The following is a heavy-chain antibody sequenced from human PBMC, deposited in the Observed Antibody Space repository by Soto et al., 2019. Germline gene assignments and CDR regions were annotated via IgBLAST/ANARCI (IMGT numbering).Heavy chain of an antibody. CDR3: ARAGAALVRGSIGGFDY. V-gene: IGHV4-34*01. CDR1: GGAFNGYY. Sequence: QVHLQQWGAGLLKPSETLSLTCAVNGGAFNGYYWTWIRQSPGKGMQWIGEINHSGTVDYNPSLKSRVTFSIDTSKKQCSLPLTSVTAADTAVYYFARAGAALVRGSIGGFDYWGQGTLVTVSS. J-gene: IGHJ4*02. D-gene: IGHD3-10*01. CDR2: INHSGTV.